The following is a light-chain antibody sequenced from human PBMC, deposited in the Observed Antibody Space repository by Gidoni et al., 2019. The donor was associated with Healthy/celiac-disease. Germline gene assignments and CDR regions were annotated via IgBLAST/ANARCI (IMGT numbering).Light chain of an antibody. CDR2: DAS. CDR3: QQRSNWLT. V-gene: IGKV3-11*01. J-gene: IGKJ4*01. CDR1: QSVSSY. Sequence: ELVLTQSPATLSLSPGERATLSCRASQSVSSYLAWYQQKPGQAPRLLIYDASNRDTGIPARFSGSGSGTDCTRTNSSLEPEDFAVYDCQQRSNWLTFGGGTKVEIK.